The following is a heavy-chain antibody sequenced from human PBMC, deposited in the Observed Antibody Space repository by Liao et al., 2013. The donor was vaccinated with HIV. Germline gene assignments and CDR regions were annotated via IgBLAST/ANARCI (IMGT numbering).Heavy chain of an antibody. V-gene: IGHV4-4*07. CDR2: IYTGGSA. CDR1: GGSISSYH. D-gene: IGHD3-16*01. J-gene: IGHJ3*02. CDR3: ARQRVLMGFDAFDI. Sequence: QVQLQESGPGLVKPSETLSLTCTVSGGSISSYHWSWIRQPAGKGLECIGRIYTGGSANYNPSLKSRVTMSVDTSKNQFSLRLSSVTAADTAVYYCARQRVLMGFDAFDIWGHGTMVTVS.